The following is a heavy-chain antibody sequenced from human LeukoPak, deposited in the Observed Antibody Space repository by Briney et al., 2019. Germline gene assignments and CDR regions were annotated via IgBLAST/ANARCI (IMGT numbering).Heavy chain of an antibody. CDR2: IYYSGST. D-gene: IGHD3-10*01. Sequence: SETLSLTCTVSGGSVSSGSYYWSWIRQPPGKGLEWIGYIYYSGSTNYNPSLKSRVTISVDTSKNQFSLKLSSVTAADTAVYYCARVTGSYGAFDIWPRDNGHRLF. CDR1: GGSVSSGSYY. CDR3: ARVTGSYGAFDI. J-gene: IGHJ3*02. V-gene: IGHV4-61*01.